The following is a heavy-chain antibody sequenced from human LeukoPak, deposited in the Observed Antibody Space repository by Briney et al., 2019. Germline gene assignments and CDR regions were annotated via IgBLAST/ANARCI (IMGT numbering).Heavy chain of an antibody. Sequence: GRSLRLSCAASGFSFSSYEMNWFRQAPGKGLEWVSYIGASGKYYADSVKGRFTISRDDAKDSLYLQMSSLRADDTAVYYCVRGRLDWGQGTLVIVSS. J-gene: IGHJ4*02. CDR1: GFSFSSYE. CDR3: VRGRLD. CDR2: IGASGK. V-gene: IGHV3-48*03. D-gene: IGHD3-9*01.